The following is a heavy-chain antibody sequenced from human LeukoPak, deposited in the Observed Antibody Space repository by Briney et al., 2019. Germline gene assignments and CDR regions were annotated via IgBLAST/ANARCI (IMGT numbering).Heavy chain of an antibody. CDR3: ARSSSSSWYYYYYGMDV. D-gene: IGHD6-13*01. CDR1: GGSISSYY. Sequence: SETLSLTCTVSGGSISSYYWSWIRQPPGKGLEWIGYIYYSGSTNYNPSLKSRVTISVDTSKNQLSLKLSSVTAADTAVYYCARSSSSSWYYYYYGMDVWGQGTTVTVSS. CDR2: IYYSGST. V-gene: IGHV4-59*08. J-gene: IGHJ6*02.